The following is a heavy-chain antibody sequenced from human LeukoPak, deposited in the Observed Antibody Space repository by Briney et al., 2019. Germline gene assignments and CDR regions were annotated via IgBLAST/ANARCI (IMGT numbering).Heavy chain of an antibody. Sequence: ASVKVSCKASGYTFTGYYMHWVRQAPGQGLEWMGWINPNSGGTNYAQKFQGRVTMTRDTSISTAYMELSRLRSDDTAVYYCARVGVGRLGELSLLDYWGQGTLVTVSS. CDR1: GYTFTGYY. V-gene: IGHV1-2*02. CDR3: ARVGVGRLGELSLLDY. D-gene: IGHD3-16*02. CDR2: INPNSGGT. J-gene: IGHJ4*02.